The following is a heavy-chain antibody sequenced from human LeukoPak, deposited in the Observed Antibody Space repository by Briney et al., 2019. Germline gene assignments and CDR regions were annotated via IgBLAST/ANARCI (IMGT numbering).Heavy chain of an antibody. J-gene: IGHJ4*02. V-gene: IGHV3-30*18. CDR3: AKDTVVTPELDY. D-gene: IGHD4-23*01. Sequence: GGSLRLSCAASGFTFSSYGMHWVRQAPGKGLEWVAVISYDGSNKYYVDSVKGRFTISRDNSKNTLYLQMNSLRAEDTAVYYCAKDTVVTPELDYWGQGTLVTVSS. CDR1: GFTFSSYG. CDR2: ISYDGSNK.